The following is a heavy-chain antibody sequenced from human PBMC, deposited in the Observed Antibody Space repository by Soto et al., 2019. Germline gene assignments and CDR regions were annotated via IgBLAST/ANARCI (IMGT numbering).Heavy chain of an antibody. Sequence: SEPLSLTCSVSIYSISSCFFCGWIRQPPGKGLEWIGSIFHTGDTYYNPSLKSRITMSVDTSKNQFSLKLTSLTAADTAVYYCARDTNSLDPWGQGTLVTVSS. J-gene: IGHJ5*02. CDR3: ARDTNSLDP. CDR2: IFHTGDT. V-gene: IGHV4-38-2*02. CDR1: IYSISSCFF.